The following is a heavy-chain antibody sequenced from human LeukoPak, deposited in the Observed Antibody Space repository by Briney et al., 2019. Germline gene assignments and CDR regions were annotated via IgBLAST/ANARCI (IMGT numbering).Heavy chain of an antibody. CDR1: GYSINNGYF. V-gene: IGHV4-38-2*02. CDR2: IYHSGSI. Sequence: TSETLSLTCTVSGYSINNGYFWGWIRQPPGKGLECIGTIYHSGSIYYNPSLKGRVTISVDTSKNQFSLKLNSLTAADTAVYYCARAIRTGLGIVSFDGWGQGTLVTVSS. J-gene: IGHJ4*02. D-gene: IGHD7-27*01. CDR3: ARAIRTGLGIVSFDG.